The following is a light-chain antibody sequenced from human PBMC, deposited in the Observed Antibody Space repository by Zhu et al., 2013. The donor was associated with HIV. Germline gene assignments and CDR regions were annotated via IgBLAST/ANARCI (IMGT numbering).Light chain of an antibody. CDR3: QQYDTWPPLT. CDR2: GAS. Sequence: EVAMTQSPATLSVSPGQTVTLSCRASQAVGSNLAWYQQRPGQSPRLLISGASTRAAGMPARFSGSGSGTEFALTISSLQSDDFAVYYCQQYDTWPPLTFGPGTKL. CDR1: QAVGSN. J-gene: IGKJ3*01. V-gene: IGKV3-15*01.